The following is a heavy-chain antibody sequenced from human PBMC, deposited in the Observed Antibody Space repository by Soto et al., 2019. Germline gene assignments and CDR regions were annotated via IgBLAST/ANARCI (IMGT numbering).Heavy chain of an antibody. V-gene: IGHV6-1*01. Sequence: SQTLSLTCAISGDSVSSNSAAWNWIRQSPSRGLEWLGRTYYRSKWYNDYAVSVKSRIAINPDTSKNQFSLQLNSVTPEDTAVYYCARDMDTSMVHGPSGFYPWGQGTLVPVSS. D-gene: IGHD5-18*01. J-gene: IGHJ5*02. CDR1: GDSVSSNSAA. CDR3: ARDMDTSMVHGPSGFYP. CDR2: TYYRSKWYN.